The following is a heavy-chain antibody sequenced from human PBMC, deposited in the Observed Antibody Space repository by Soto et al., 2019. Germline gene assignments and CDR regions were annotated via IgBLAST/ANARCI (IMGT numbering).Heavy chain of an antibody. CDR3: ARDENSPKYSGYGMDV. Sequence: GGSLRLSCAASGFTFSSYGMHWVRQAPGKGLEWVAVIWYDGSNKYYADSVKGRFTISRDNSKSTLYLQMNSLRAEDTAVYYCARDENSPKYSGYGMDVWGQGTTVTVSS. J-gene: IGHJ6*02. CDR1: GFTFSSYG. V-gene: IGHV3-33*01. D-gene: IGHD1-26*01. CDR2: IWYDGSNK.